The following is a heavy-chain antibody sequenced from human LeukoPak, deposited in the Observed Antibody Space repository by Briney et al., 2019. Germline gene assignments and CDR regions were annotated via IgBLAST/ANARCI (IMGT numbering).Heavy chain of an antibody. CDR1: GFTFSSYA. CDR3: AKEGYSSSWNADFDY. D-gene: IGHD6-13*01. CDR2: ISGNGRTT. Sequence: GGSLRLSCAASGFTFSSYAMSWVRQAPGKGLEWVSAISGNGRTTYYADSVKGRFTISRDNSKNTLYLQMNSLRAEDTAVYYCAKEGYSSSWNADFDYWGQGTLVTVSS. V-gene: IGHV3-23*01. J-gene: IGHJ4*02.